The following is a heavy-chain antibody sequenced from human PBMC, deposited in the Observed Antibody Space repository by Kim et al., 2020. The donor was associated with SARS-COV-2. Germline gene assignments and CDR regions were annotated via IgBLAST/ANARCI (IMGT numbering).Heavy chain of an antibody. CDR3: ARSSSYYGMDV. CDR2: K. V-gene: IGHV3-33*01. D-gene: IGHD1-26*01. J-gene: IGHJ6*02. Sequence: KYYADSVKGRFTISRDNSKNTLYLQMNSLRAEDTAVYYCARSSSYYGMDVWGQGTTVTVSS.